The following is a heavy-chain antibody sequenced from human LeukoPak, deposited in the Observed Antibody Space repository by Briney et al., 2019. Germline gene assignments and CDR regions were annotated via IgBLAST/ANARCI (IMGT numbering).Heavy chain of an antibody. CDR3: ARSNTIFGVVIRAFDI. Sequence: SETLSLTCTVSGDSISSFHWSWIRQPPGKGLEWIGEINHSGSTNYNPSLKSRVTISVDTSKNQFSLKLSSVTAADTAVYYCARSNTIFGVVIRAFDIWGQGTMVTVSS. CDR2: INHSGST. CDR1: GDSISSFH. J-gene: IGHJ3*02. D-gene: IGHD3-3*01. V-gene: IGHV4-34*01.